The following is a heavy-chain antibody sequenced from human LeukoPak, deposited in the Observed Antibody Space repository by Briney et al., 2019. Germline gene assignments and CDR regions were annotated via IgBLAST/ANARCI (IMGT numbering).Heavy chain of an antibody. D-gene: IGHD3-3*01. J-gene: IGHJ4*02. V-gene: IGHV3-23*01. CDR2: ISGSGGST. CDR1: GLTFSSYA. CDR3: AKGPYDFWSGYYWLY. Sequence: GGSLRLSCAASGLTFSSYAMSWVRQAPGKGLEWVSAISGSGGSTYYADSVKGRFTISRDNSKNTLYLQMNSPRAEDTAVYYCAKGPYDFWSGYYWLYWGQGTLVTVSS.